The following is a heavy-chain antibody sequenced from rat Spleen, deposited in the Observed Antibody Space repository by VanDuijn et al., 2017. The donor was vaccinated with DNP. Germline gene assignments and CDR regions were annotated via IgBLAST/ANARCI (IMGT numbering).Heavy chain of an antibody. CDR3: AREVDY. CDR1: GFSLTNYH. CDR2: VQSDGNT. Sequence: QVQLKESGPGLVQPSQTLSLTCTVSGFSLTNYHVDWVRQPPGKGLEWMGRVQSDGNTDYNSVLKSRLSISRDTSKSQVFLKMNSLQTADTATYFCAREVDYWGQGVMVTVSS. V-gene: IGHV2-27*01. J-gene: IGHJ2*01.